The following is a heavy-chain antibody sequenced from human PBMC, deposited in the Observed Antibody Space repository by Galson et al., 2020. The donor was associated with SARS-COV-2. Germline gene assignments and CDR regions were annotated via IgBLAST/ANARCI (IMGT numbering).Heavy chain of an antibody. J-gene: IGHJ4*02. Sequence: SETLSLTCAVFGYSISSGYYWGWIRQPPGKGLEWTGIIYLSGFTYYNPSLKSRVTISLDTSKNQFSLRLSSVTAADTAVYYCARHTPQGSDFDYWGQGTLVTVSS. CDR1: GYSISSGYY. CDR2: IYLSGFT. V-gene: IGHV4-38-2*01. CDR3: ARHTPQGSDFDY.